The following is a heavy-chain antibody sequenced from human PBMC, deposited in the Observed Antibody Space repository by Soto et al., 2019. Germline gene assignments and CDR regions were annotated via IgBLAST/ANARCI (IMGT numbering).Heavy chain of an antibody. V-gene: IGHV4-39*01. Sequence: NLSEPLSLTCTVSGGSIIISGYYWGWIRQPPGKGLEWIGSIYYYGSTNYNPSLKSRVTISIDTSRNQFSLKLTSVTAADTAVYYCARNLASHTNYYYGVDVWGQGTTVTVSS. J-gene: IGHJ6*02. CDR3: ARNLASHTNYYYGVDV. CDR2: IYYYGST. CDR1: GGSIIISGYY. D-gene: IGHD1-1*01.